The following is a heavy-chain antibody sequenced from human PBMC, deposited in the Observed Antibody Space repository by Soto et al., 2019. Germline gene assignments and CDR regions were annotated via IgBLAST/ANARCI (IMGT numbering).Heavy chain of an antibody. CDR3: ARNYYDSSGYYGENYYYGMDV. V-gene: IGHV1-69*13. J-gene: IGHJ6*02. CDR1: GGTIGSCA. Sequence: VEVTCKASGGTIGSCASSWVRQDKGQGLEWMGGIIPIFGTANYAQKFQGRVTITADESTSTAYMELSSLRSEDTAVYYCARNYYDSSGYYGENYYYGMDVWGQGTTVTVSS. CDR2: IIPIFGTA. D-gene: IGHD3-22*01.